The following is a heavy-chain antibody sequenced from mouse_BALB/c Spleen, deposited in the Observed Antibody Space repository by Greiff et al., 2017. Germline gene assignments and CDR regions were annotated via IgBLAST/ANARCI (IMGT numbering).Heavy chain of an antibody. CDR2: ISYSGST. CDR3: ARRGTMITYYAMDY. Sequence: DVQLQESGPSLVKPSQTLSLTCSVTGDSITSGYWNWIRKFPGNKLEYMGYISYSGSTYYNPSLKSRISITRDTSKNQYYLQLNSVTTEDTATYYCARRGTMITYYAMDYWGQGTSVTVSS. D-gene: IGHD2-4*01. V-gene: IGHV3-8*02. CDR1: GDSITSGY. J-gene: IGHJ4*01.